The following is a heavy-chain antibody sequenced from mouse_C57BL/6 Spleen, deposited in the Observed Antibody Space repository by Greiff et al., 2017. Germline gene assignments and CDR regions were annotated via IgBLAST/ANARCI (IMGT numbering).Heavy chain of an antibody. CDR1: GFNIKDDY. V-gene: IGHV14-4*01. D-gene: IGHD3-2*02. CDR2: IDPENGDT. J-gene: IGHJ3*01. Sequence: EVKLMESGAELVRPGASVKLSCTASGFNIKDDYMHWVKQRPEQGLEWIGWIDPENGDTEYASKFQGKATITADTSSNTAYLQLSSLTSEDTAVYYCTTGDSSGWFAYWGQGTLVTVSA. CDR3: TTGDSSGWFAY.